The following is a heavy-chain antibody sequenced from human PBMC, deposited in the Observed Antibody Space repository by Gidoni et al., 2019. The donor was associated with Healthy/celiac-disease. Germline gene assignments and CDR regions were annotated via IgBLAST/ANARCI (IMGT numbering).Heavy chain of an antibody. CDR3: ARGKNNCNGWGSYYYGMDV. D-gene: IGHD1-20*01. CDR1: GGSFSGYY. Sequence: GLLKPSETLSLTCAVYGGSFSGYYWSWIRQPPGKGLEWIGEINHSGSTNYNPSLKSRVTISVDTSKNQFSLQLSSVTAADTAVYYCARGKNNCNGWGSYYYGMDVWGQGTTVTVSS. CDR2: INHSGST. V-gene: IGHV4-34*01. J-gene: IGHJ6*02.